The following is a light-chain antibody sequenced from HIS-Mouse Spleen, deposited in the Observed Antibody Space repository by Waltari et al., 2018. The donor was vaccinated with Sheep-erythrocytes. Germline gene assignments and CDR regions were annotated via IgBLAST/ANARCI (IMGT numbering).Light chain of an antibody. J-gene: IGLJ2*01. Sequence: SYGLTQPPSVSVSPGQTASITCSGDKLGDKYAYWYQQKPGQSPVLVIYQDSKRPSGIPERFSGSNSGNTATLTISGTQAMDEADYYCQAWDSSTAVFGGGTKLTVL. CDR3: QAWDSSTAV. CDR1: KLGDKY. CDR2: QDS. V-gene: IGLV3-1*01.